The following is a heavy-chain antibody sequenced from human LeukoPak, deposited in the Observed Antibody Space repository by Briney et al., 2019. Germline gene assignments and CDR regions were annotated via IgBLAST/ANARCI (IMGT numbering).Heavy chain of an antibody. CDR1: GFTFSNYK. Sequence: GGSLRLSCAASGFTFSNYKMNSVRQAPGKVLECVSSISSSSSYIYYGDSVKDRFTISRDNAKNSLFLQTNSLRAEDTAVYFCARHRPRWSLDVWGQGTTVTVSS. CDR2: ISSSSSYI. CDR3: ARHRPRWSLDV. D-gene: IGHD3-3*01. V-gene: IGHV3-21*01. J-gene: IGHJ6*02.